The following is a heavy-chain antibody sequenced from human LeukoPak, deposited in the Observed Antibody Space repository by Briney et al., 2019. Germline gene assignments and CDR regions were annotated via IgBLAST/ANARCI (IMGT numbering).Heavy chain of an antibody. D-gene: IGHD6-6*01. V-gene: IGHV1-69*05. Sequence: GASVTVSCKVSGGTFSSYAISWVRQAPGEGLEWMGGIIPIFGTANFAQKFQGRVTTTTDQSTSTAYMELSSLRSENTAVYYCARKWYSSSSFDYLGQGTLVTVSS. CDR1: GGTFSSYA. CDR2: IIPIFGTA. J-gene: IGHJ4*02. CDR3: ARKWYSSSSFDY.